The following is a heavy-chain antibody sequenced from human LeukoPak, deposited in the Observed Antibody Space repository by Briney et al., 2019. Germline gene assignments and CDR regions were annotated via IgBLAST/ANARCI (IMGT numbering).Heavy chain of an antibody. Sequence: GGSLRLSCAASGFTFSSYWMSWVRQAPGKGLEWVANIKQDGSEKYYVDSVKGRFTISRDNAKNSLYLQMNSLRAEDTAVYYCAKDGAVAGTGYYYYYMDVWGKGTTVTVSS. J-gene: IGHJ6*03. D-gene: IGHD6-19*01. V-gene: IGHV3-7*03. CDR3: AKDGAVAGTGYYYYYMDV. CDR2: IKQDGSEK. CDR1: GFTFSSYW.